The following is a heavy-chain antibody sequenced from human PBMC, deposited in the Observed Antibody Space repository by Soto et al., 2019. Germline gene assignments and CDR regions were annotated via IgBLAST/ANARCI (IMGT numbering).Heavy chain of an antibody. Sequence: GASVKVSCKASGGTFSSYAISWVRQAPGQGLEWMGWINPNSGGTNYAQKFQGWVTMTRDTSISTAYMELSRLRSDDTAVYYCARVSHHYYDSSRRAFDIWGQGTMVTVSS. CDR1: GGTFSSYA. CDR2: INPNSGGT. D-gene: IGHD3-22*01. J-gene: IGHJ3*02. CDR3: ARVSHHYYDSSRRAFDI. V-gene: IGHV1-2*04.